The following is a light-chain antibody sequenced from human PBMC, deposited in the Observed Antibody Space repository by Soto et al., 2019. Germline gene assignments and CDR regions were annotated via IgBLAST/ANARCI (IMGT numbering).Light chain of an antibody. CDR1: QGISSY. V-gene: IGKV1-8*01. CDR3: QQYYSYPIT. Sequence: IRVSKSAFSFSASTGDRVTITCRASQGISSYLAWYQQKPGKAPKLLIYAASTLQSGVPSRFSGSGSGTDFTLTISCLQSEDFAPYYCQQYYSYPITFGQGTRLEV. CDR2: AAS. J-gene: IGKJ5*01.